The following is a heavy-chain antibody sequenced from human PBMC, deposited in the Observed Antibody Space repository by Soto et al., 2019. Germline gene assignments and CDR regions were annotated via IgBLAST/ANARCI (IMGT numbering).Heavy chain of an antibody. V-gene: IGHV4-39*01. CDR3: ARILRVDIVATSPFDN. Sequence: TLPLTCTVSGGSISSTNYYWGWIRQPPGKGLEWIGSMYYSGSTYYNPSLKSRVTISIDTSKNQFSLKLRSVTAADTAMYYCARILRVDIVATSPFDNWGQGTLVTVSS. CDR1: GGSISSTNYY. CDR2: MYYSGST. J-gene: IGHJ4*02. D-gene: IGHD5-12*01.